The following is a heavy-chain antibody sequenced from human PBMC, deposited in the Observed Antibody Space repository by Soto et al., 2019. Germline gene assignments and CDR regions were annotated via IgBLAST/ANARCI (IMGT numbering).Heavy chain of an antibody. CDR1: GDTFSSYI. J-gene: IGHJ6*02. CDR2: VIPVLTTT. V-gene: IGHV1-69*08. D-gene: IGHD2-21*02. CDR3: ARRRYCGYDCYHKHYYGMDV. Sequence: QVQLVQSGAEVKKPGSSVRVSCRSSGDTFSSYIVNWLRLAPGRGLEWMGRVIPVLTTTDYAQNFRGRVTISADRSTDTLYMXLSSLRSDDTAVYYCARRRYCGYDCYHKHYYGMDVWGQGSLVTVAS.